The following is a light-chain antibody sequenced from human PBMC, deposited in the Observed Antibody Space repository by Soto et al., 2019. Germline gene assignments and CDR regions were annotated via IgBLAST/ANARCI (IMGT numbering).Light chain of an antibody. V-gene: IGKV1-6*01. CDR3: LQDYNYPLT. CDR1: QSISSW. J-gene: IGKJ4*01. CDR2: AAS. Sequence: TQSPGTLSLSPGERTTLSCRASQSISSWLAWYQQKPGKAPKLLIYAASSLQSGVPSRFSGSGSGTDFTLTISSLQPEDFATYYCLQDYNYPLTFGGGTKVDI.